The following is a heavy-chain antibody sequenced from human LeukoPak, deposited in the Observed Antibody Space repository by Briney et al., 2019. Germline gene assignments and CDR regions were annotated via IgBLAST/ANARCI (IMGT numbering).Heavy chain of an antibody. CDR2: LRSGGGST. CDR3: AKEQRIRHCSEGVCMEGYYFDY. V-gene: IGHV3-23*01. D-gene: IGHD2-8*01. J-gene: IGHJ4*02. Sequence: HPGGSLRLSCTGSGFYFNMFAMNWVRQAPGEGLEWVSVLRSGGGSTNYAHSVKGLFTISRDKSKNMVFLQMNSLRPEDTAVYYCAKEQRIRHCSEGVCMEGYYFDYWGQGSLVSVSS. CDR1: GFYFNMFA.